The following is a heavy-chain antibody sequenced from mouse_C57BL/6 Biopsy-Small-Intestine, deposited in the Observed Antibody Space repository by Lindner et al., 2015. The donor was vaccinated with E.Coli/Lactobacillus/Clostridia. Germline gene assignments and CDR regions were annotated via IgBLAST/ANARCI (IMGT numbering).Heavy chain of an antibody. CDR3: ARSYVNPFAY. CDR2: INPNYGTA. D-gene: IGHD2-1*01. V-gene: IGHV1-39*01. J-gene: IGHJ3*01. Sequence: QLQESGPELVKPGASVKISCKTSGYSFTDYSMNWVKQSNGKSLEWIGLINPNYGTASYNQKFKGKATLTVDQSSSTAYMQLNSLTSEDSAVYYCARSYVNPFAYWGQGTLVTVSA. CDR1: GYSFTDYS.